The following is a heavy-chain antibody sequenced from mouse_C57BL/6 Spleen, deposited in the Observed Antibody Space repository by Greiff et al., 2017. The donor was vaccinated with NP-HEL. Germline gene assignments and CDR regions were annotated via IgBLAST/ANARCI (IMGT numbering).Heavy chain of an antibody. V-gene: IGHV6-3*01. CDR2: IRLKSDNYAT. J-gene: IGHJ4*01. D-gene: IGHD2-2*01. CDR3: TGGGYLYYYAMDY. CDR1: GFTFSNYW. Sequence: VQLKESGGGLVQPGGSMKLSCVASGFTFSNYWMNWVRQSPEKGLEWVAQIRLKSDNYATHYAESVKGRFTISRDDSKSSVYLQMNNLRAEDTGIYYCTGGGYLYYYAMDYWGQGTSVTVSS.